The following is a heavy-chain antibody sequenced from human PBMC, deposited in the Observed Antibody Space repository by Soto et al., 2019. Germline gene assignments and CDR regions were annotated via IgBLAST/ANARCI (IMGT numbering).Heavy chain of an antibody. Sequence: SVKVSCKASGGTFSSYAISWVRQAPGQGLEWMGGIIPIFGTANYAQKFQGRVTITADESTSTAYMELSSLRSEDTAVYYCARARAAVAGISDYYYYGMDVWGQGTTVTVSS. D-gene: IGHD6-19*01. V-gene: IGHV1-69*13. CDR1: GGTFSSYA. CDR3: ARARAAVAGISDYYYYGMDV. J-gene: IGHJ6*02. CDR2: IIPIFGTA.